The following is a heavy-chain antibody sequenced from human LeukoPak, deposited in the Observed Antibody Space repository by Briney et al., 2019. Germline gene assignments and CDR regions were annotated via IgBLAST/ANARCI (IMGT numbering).Heavy chain of an antibody. Sequence: ASVKVSCKASGYTFTGYYMHWVRQAPGQGLEWMGRINRNSGGTNYVQKFQGRVTMTRETSIRTAYMELSRLRSDDTAVYYCARVEGSGSYDYWGQGTLVTVSS. V-gene: IGHV1-2*06. CDR3: ARVEGSGSYDY. CDR1: GYTFTGYY. J-gene: IGHJ4*02. D-gene: IGHD1-26*01. CDR2: INRNSGGT.